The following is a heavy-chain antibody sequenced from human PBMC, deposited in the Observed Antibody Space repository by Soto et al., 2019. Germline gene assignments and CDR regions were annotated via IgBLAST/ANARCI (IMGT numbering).Heavy chain of an antibody. J-gene: IGHJ3*02. V-gene: IGHV1-69*13. CDR2: IIPIFGTA. CDR1: GGTFSSYA. CDR3: ARDHETKELGVLQWLVSDDAFDI. Sequence: GASVKVSFKASGGTFSSYAISWLRQAPGQGLEWMGGIIPIFGTANYAQKFQGRVTITADESTSTAYMELSSLRSEDTAVYYCARDHETKELGVLQWLVSDDAFDIWGQGTMVTVSS. D-gene: IGHD6-19*01.